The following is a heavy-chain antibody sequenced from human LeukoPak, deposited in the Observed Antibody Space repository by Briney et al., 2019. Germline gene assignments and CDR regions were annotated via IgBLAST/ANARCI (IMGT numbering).Heavy chain of an antibody. J-gene: IGHJ3*02. Sequence: GGSLRLSCAASGFTFSSYAMHWVRQAPGKGLEWVSSISSSYSYVYYADSVKGRFTISRDDAKNSLYLQMNSLRAEDTAVYYCARDPTSSWETAFDIWGQGTMVIVSS. CDR3: ARDPTSSWETAFDI. CDR2: ISSSYSYV. V-gene: IGHV3-21*01. CDR1: GFTFSSYA. D-gene: IGHD1-26*01.